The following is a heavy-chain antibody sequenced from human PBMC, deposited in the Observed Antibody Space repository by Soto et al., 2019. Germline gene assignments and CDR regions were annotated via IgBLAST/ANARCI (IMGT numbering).Heavy chain of an antibody. J-gene: IGHJ2*01. D-gene: IGHD3-9*01. CDR3: ARDWLRRDDILTPSWNFNL. Sequence: EQLVESGGGVVRPGKSLRLSCEASGFNFTYHALHWVRQAPGKGLEWVAVISFNGRKKFYARSVKGRFTISRDNSKNTLYLQINNLRPGDTAVYYCARDWLRRDDILTPSWNFNLWGQGTLVTAS. CDR1: GFNFTYHA. V-gene: IGHV3-30*04. CDR2: ISFNGRKK.